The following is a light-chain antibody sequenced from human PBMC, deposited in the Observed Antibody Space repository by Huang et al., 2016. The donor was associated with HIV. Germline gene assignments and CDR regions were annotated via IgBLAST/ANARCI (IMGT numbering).Light chain of an antibody. CDR3: QQYNSRYT. Sequence: DIRLTQSPSTLSASAGDRVTITCRASQTINSWLAWYQQKPGKAPKLLIYKASTLESGVPSRFSGSRSGTEFTLTISSLQPDDFATYYCQQYNSRYTFGQGTKLEIK. V-gene: IGKV1-5*03. CDR1: QTINSW. CDR2: KAS. J-gene: IGKJ2*01.